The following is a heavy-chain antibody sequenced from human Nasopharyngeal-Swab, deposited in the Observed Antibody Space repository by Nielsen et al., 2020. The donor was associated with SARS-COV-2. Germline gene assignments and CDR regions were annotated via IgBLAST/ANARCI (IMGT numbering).Heavy chain of an antibody. D-gene: IGHD1-26*01. V-gene: IGHV5-51*01. CDR1: GYSFTSYW. CDR2: IYPRDSDT. J-gene: IGHJ3*02. CDR3: ARREWELPRGNAFDI. Sequence: GESLKISCKGSGYSFTSYWIGWVRQMPGKGLEWMGIIYPRDSDTRYSPSFQGQVTTSADKSISTAYLQWSSLKASDTAMYYCARREWELPRGNAFDIWGQGTMVTVSS.